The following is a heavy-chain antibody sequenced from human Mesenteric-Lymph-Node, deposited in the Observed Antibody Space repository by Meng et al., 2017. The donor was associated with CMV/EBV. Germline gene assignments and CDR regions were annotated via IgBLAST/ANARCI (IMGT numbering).Heavy chain of an antibody. J-gene: IGHJ6*02. D-gene: IGHD3-3*01. CDR2: ISWDGGSG. V-gene: IGHV3-43D*03. Sequence: GGPLRLPCAASGFTFDAYAMHWVRQAPGKGLEWVSLISWDGGSGYYADSVKGRFTISRDNSKNSLYLQMSSLRAEDTALYYCARTNTRCGYYDFWSGSCNYDMDVWGQGTTVTVSS. CDR3: ARTNTRCGYYDFWSGSCNYDMDV. CDR1: GFTFDAYA.